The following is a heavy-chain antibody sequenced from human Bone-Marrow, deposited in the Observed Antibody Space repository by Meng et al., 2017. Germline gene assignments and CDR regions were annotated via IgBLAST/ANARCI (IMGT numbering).Heavy chain of an antibody. Sequence: GESLKIPCATSGFTFSSYEMNWVRQAPGKGLEWVSYISGSGSLTKYTDSVKGRFTISRDNAKNSLYLQMHTLRAEDTAVYYCAREGISGTTSDYWGQGTLVTVSS. CDR3: AREGISGTTSDY. V-gene: IGHV3-48*03. D-gene: IGHD1-1*01. CDR2: ISGSGSLT. CDR1: GFTFSSYE. J-gene: IGHJ4*02.